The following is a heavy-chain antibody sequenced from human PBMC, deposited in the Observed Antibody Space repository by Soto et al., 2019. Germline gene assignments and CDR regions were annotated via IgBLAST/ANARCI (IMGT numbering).Heavy chain of an antibody. D-gene: IGHD2-15*01. CDR3: AMDLYRGSSRFDY. V-gene: IGHV3-30*03. Sequence: QVQLVESGGGAVQPGRSLRLSCAASGFTFSNNGIHWVRQAPGKGLEWVAVISSDGLNKYYADSVKGRFTISRDNSKNTLFLQMNSLRVEDTAVYYCAMDLYRGSSRFDYWGQGTLVTVSS. J-gene: IGHJ4*02. CDR2: ISSDGLNK. CDR1: GFTFSNNG.